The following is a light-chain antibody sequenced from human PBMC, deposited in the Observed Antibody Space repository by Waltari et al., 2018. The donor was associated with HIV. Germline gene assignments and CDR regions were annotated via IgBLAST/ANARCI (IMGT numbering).Light chain of an antibody. CDR3: CSYAGSYTHVV. CDR2: DVS. CDR1: SSDVGGYNY. J-gene: IGLJ2*01. V-gene: IGLV2-11*01. Sequence: QSALTQPRSVSRSPGPSVPIPCTGTSSDVGGYNYVPWYQQHPGKAPKLMIYDVSKRPSGVPDRFSGSKSGNTASLTISGLQAEDEADYYCCSYAGSYTHVVFGGGTKLTVL.